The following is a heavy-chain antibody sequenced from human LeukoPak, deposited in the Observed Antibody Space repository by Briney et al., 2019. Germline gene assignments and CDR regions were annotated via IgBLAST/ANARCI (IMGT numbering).Heavy chain of an antibody. CDR2: IYHSGST. J-gene: IGHJ4*02. CDR1: GDSISSGDYY. D-gene: IGHD1-26*01. Sequence: SETLSLTCTVSGDSISSGDYYWGWIRQPPGKGLEWIGSIYHSGSTYYNPSLKSRVTISVDTSKNQFSLKLSSVTAADTAVYYCARDGWELPGSVDYWGQGTLVTVSS. CDR3: ARDGWELPGSVDY. V-gene: IGHV4-38-2*02.